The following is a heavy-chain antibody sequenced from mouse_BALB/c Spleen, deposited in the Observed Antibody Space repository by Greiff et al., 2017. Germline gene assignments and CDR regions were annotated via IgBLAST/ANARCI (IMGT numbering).Heavy chain of an antibody. CDR1: GFAFSSYD. V-gene: IGHV5-12-1*01. D-gene: IGHD1-1*01. CDR3: ARPYYYGSSYYVSWFAY. J-gene: IGHJ3*01. CDR2: ISSGGGST. Sequence: EVKLQESGGGLVKPGGSLKLSCAASGFAFSSYDMSWVRQTPEKRLEWVAYISSGGGSTYYPDTVKGRFTISRDNAKNTLYLQMSSLKSEDTAMYYCARPYYYGSSYYVSWFAYWGQGTLVTVSA.